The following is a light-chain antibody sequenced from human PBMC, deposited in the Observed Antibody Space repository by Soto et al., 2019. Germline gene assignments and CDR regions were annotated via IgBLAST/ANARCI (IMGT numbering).Light chain of an antibody. Sequence: QAVVTQEPSLTVSPGGTVTLTCASSTGAVTSAYYPNWFQQKPGQAPRTLIYSTNNKYSWTPARFSGSLLGGKAALTLSAVQPEDEAEYYCLLYYGCTYVFGSGTKVTVL. CDR3: LLYYGCTYV. J-gene: IGLJ1*01. CDR2: STN. V-gene: IGLV7-43*01. CDR1: TGAVTSAYY.